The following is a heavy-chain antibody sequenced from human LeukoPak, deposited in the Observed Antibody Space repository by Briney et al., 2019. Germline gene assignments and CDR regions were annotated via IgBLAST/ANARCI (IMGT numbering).Heavy chain of an antibody. Sequence: GGSLRLSCAASGFTFSSYAMHWVRQAPGKGLEWVAVISYDGSNKYYADSVKGRFTISRDNPKNTLYLQMNSLRAEDTAVYYCAREGGRYYFDYWGQGTLVTVSS. CDR1: GFTFSSYA. CDR2: ISYDGSNK. CDR3: AREGGRYYFDY. V-gene: IGHV3-30*04. J-gene: IGHJ4*02.